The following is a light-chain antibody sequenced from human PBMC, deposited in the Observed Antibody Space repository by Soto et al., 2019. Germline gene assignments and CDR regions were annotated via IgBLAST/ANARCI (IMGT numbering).Light chain of an antibody. CDR3: KQYGSSHGT. V-gene: IGKV3-20*01. J-gene: IGKJ1*01. Sequence: EIVFTQSPGTMSLSPGERATLSCRASQSVSSSYLAWYQQKPGQAPRLLIYGASSRATGIPDRFSGSGSGTDFTLNIRRLETEDLAVYYCKQYGSSHGTLGNGTKGDIK. CDR1: QSVSSSY. CDR2: GAS.